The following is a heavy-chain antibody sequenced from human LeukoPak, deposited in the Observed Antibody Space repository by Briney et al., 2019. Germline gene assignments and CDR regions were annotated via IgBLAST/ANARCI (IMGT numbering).Heavy chain of an antibody. CDR1: GFNFWNTG. J-gene: IGHJ3*02. D-gene: IGHD1-1*01. V-gene: IGHV3-23*01. Sequence: GGSLRLSCAVSGFNFWNTGMSWVRQAPGKGPEWVSAIGGGGSDTRYTDSVMGRFTLSRDISRNILYLQMNSLRAEDTAIYFCAKDVFHWAFDIWGQGTMVTVSA. CDR3: AKDVFHWAFDI. CDR2: IGGGGSDT.